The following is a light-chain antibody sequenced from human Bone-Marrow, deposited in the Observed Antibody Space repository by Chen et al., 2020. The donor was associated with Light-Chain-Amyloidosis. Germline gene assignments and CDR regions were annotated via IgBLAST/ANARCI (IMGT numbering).Light chain of an antibody. V-gene: IGKV3-20*01. Sequence: EIVLTQSPGTLSLSPGERATLSCRASQRVSSTYLAWYQQKPGQAPRLLIYGASSRATGIPDRVSGSGSETDFTLTISRLEPEDFAVYYCQQYGGSPPYTFGQGTKLEIK. CDR1: QRVSSTY. J-gene: IGKJ2*01. CDR2: GAS. CDR3: QQYGGSPPYT.